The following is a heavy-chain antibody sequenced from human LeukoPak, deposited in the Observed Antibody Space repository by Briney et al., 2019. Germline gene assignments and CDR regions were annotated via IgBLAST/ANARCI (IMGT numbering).Heavy chain of an antibody. CDR3: ARPGTTADSSGYSYSDAFDI. CDR2: MNPNSGNT. Sequence: ASVKVSCKASGYTFTSYDINWVRQATGQGLEWMGWMNPNSGNTGYAQKFQGRVTMTRDTSTSTVYMELSSLRSDDTAVYYCARPGTTADSSGYSYSDAFDIWGQGTMVTVSS. V-gene: IGHV1-8*01. D-gene: IGHD3-22*01. CDR1: GYTFTSYD. J-gene: IGHJ3*02.